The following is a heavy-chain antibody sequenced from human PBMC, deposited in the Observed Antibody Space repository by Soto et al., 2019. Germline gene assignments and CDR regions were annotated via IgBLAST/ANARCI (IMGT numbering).Heavy chain of an antibody. CDR2: INPGGGST. CDR1: GYTFTSYY. J-gene: IGHJ6*03. D-gene: IGHD6-13*01. Sequence: ASVKVSCKASGYTFTSYYMHWVRQAPGQGLEWMGIINPGGGSTSYAQKFQGRVTMTRDTSTSTVYMELSSLRSEDTAVYYCARGVTDSSSWYSGYYYYYYYMDVWGKGTTVTVSS. CDR3: ARGVTDSSSWYSGYYYYYYYMDV. V-gene: IGHV1-46*03.